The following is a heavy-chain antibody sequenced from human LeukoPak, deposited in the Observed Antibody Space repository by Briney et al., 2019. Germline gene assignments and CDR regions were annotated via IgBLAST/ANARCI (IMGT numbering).Heavy chain of an antibody. CDR3: ARDSNYGDLFDY. Sequence: SETLSLTCAVSGGSISSSNWWSWVRQPPGKGLEWIGEIYHSGSTNYNPSLKSRVTISVDRSKNQFSLKLSSVAAADTAVYYCARDSNYGDLFDYWGQGTLVTVSS. CDR1: GGSISSSNW. V-gene: IGHV4-4*02. CDR2: IYHSGST. D-gene: IGHD4-17*01. J-gene: IGHJ4*02.